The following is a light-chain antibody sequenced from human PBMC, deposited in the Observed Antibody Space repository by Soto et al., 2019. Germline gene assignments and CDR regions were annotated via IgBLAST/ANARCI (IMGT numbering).Light chain of an antibody. CDR3: QQLNSFPIP. V-gene: IGKV1-9*01. CDR2: GAS. J-gene: IGKJ3*01. CDR1: HGIANF. Sequence: IQLTQSPSSLSASVGDRVTISCRASHGIANFLAWYQQKPGKAPKLLIYGASTLQSGVPSRLSGSGSGTDFTLTISSLQPEDFATYYCQQLNSFPIPFGPGTKVDIK.